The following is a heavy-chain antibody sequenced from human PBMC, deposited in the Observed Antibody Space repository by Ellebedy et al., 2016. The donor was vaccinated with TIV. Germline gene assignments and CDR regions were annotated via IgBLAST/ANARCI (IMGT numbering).Heavy chain of an antibody. J-gene: IGHJ4*02. Sequence: AASVKVSCKTSGYTFTRYAIHWVRQAPGQRLEWMGWINAANSKTKYSEKFQGRATITGDTPASTAYMELSSLTSEDTAVYYCARGSAEGRAFDYWGQGTLVTVSS. CDR1: GYTFTRYA. CDR2: INAANSKT. V-gene: IGHV1-3*01. D-gene: IGHD3-10*01. CDR3: ARGSAEGRAFDY.